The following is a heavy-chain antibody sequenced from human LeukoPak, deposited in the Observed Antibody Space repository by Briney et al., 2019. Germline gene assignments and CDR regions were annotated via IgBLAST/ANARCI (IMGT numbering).Heavy chain of an antibody. J-gene: IGHJ4*02. CDR2: VSTRGGST. Sequence: PGGSLSLSCAASGFTFSNYAMNWARQPPGKGLEGDSAVSTRGGSTYYDHSVKGRFAISKDNSKNTLYLHMNSVRADDTAVYYCASKGGSGSSYYFDYWGQGTLVTVSS. V-gene: IGHV3-23*02. CDR1: GFTFSNYA. D-gene: IGHD3-10*01. CDR3: ASKGGSGSSYYFDY.